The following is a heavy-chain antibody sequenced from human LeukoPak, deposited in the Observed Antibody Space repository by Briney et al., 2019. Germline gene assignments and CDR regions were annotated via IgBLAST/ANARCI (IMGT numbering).Heavy chain of an antibody. CDR2: IYHSGST. Sequence: PSETLSLTCSVSGDFITAYYWSWIRQPPGKGLEWIGSIYHSGSTYYNPSLKSRVTISVDTSKNQFSLKLSSVTAADTAVYYCARDQEDYGDSYYYYYYMDVWGKGTTVTVSS. CDR3: ARDQEDYGDSYYYYYYMDV. V-gene: IGHV4-38-2*02. D-gene: IGHD4-17*01. CDR1: GDFITAYY. J-gene: IGHJ6*03.